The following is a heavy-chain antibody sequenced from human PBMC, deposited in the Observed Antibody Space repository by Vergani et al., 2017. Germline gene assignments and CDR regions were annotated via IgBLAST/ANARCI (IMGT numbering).Heavy chain of an antibody. D-gene: IGHD3-16*01. V-gene: IGHV3-30*18. Sequence: QVQLVESGGGVVQPGRSLRLSCAASGFTFSSYGMHWVRQAPGKGLEWVAVISYDGSNKYYADSVKGRFTISRDNSKNTLYLQMNRLRAEDTAVDYCAKGWGVYIAGSGDYWGQGTLVTVSS. CDR2: ISYDGSNK. CDR3: AKGWGVYIAGSGDY. CDR1: GFTFSSYG. J-gene: IGHJ4*02.